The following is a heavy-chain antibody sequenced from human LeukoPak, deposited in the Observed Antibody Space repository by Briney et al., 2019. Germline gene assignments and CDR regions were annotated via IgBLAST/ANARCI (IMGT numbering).Heavy chain of an antibody. V-gene: IGHV3-73*01. CDR3: TTRVGATSDSDY. J-gene: IGHJ4*02. D-gene: IGHD1-26*01. CDR1: GFTFSGSA. CDR2: IRSKANSYAT. Sequence: PGGSLRLSCAASGFTFSGSAMHWVRQASGKGLEWVGRIRSKANSYATAYAASVKGRFTISRDDSKNTAYLQMNSLKTEDTAVYYCTTRVGATSDSDYWGQGTLVTVSS.